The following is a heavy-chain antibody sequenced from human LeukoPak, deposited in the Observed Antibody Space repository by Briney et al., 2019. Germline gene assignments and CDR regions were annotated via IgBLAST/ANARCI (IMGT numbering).Heavy chain of an antibody. D-gene: IGHD3-9*01. J-gene: IGHJ5*02. CDR2: FDPEDGET. Sequence: ASVKVSCKVSGYTLTELSMHWVRQAPGKGLEWMGGFDPEDGETIYAQKFQGRVTMTEDTSTDTAYMELSSLRSEDTAVYYCATALRYYDILTGRPNWFDPWGQGTLVTVST. CDR1: GYTLTELS. CDR3: ATALRYYDILTGRPNWFDP. V-gene: IGHV1-24*01.